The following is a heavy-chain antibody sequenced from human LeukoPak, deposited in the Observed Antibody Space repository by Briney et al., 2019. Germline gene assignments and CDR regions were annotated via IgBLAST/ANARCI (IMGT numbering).Heavy chain of an antibody. J-gene: IGHJ5*02. V-gene: IGHV3-53*01. CDR3: AKDVDTPPFPDNWFDP. Sequence: PGGSLRLSCAASGFTVSSNYMSWVRQAPGKGLEWVSVIYSGGNTYYADSVKGRFTISRDNSKNTLYLQMNSLRAEDTALYYCAKDVDTPPFPDNWFDPWGQGTLVTVSS. D-gene: IGHD3/OR15-3a*01. CDR2: IYSGGNT. CDR1: GFTVSSNY.